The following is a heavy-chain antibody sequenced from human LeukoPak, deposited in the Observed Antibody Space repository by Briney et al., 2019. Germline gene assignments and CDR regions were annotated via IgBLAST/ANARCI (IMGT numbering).Heavy chain of an antibody. J-gene: IGHJ4*02. D-gene: IGHD6-6*01. CDR3: ARATTSSAFDN. CDR2: INSDASDT. Sequence: GGSLRLSCAASGFTFSSYWMHWVRQGPGKRLVWVSRINSDASDTSYADSVKGRFTISRDNAKNTLYLQVNSLRVEDTAVYYCARATTSSAFDNWGQGTLVTVSS. CDR1: GFTFSSYW. V-gene: IGHV3-74*01.